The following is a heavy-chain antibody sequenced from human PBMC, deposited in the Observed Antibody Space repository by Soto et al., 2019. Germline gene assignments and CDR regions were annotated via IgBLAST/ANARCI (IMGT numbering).Heavy chain of an antibody. J-gene: IGHJ6*02. CDR1: GYTFTRYG. V-gene: IGHV1-18*01. D-gene: IGHD2-8*01. CDR2: ISGYNGDT. CDR3: AKNGQPPYYYYGMDV. Sequence: QGQLVQSGGEAKKPGASVKVSCKASGYTFTRYGISWVRQAPGQGLEWMGWISGYNGDTNYAQKLQGRVTMTIDTSTSTAYMELRSLTSDDTAVYYCAKNGQPPYYYYGMDVWGQGTTVTVSS.